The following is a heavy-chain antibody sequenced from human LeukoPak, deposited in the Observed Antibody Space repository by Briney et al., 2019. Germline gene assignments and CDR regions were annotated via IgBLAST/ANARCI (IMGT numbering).Heavy chain of an antibody. CDR1: GGSISSYY. Sequence: SETLSLTCTVSGGSISSYYWSWIRQPPGKGLEWIGYIYYSGSTNYNPSRKSRVTISVDTSKNQFSLKLSSVTAADTAVYYCAREPTYYYDSSGYKGSNDAFDIWGQGTMVTVSS. CDR2: IYYSGST. D-gene: IGHD3-22*01. CDR3: AREPTYYYDSSGYKGSNDAFDI. J-gene: IGHJ3*02. V-gene: IGHV4-59*01.